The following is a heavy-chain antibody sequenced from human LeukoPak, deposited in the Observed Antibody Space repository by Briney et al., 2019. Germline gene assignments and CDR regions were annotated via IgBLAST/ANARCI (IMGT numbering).Heavy chain of an antibody. J-gene: IGHJ4*02. CDR1: GGSISSSSYY. D-gene: IGHD3-22*01. V-gene: IGHV4-39*01. CDR2: IYYSGST. Sequence: SETLSLTCTVSGGSISSSSYYWGWIRQPPGKGLEWIGSIYYSGSTYYNPSLKSRVTISVDTSKNQFSLKLSSVTAADTAVYYCASTYYYDSSGYHEWGQGTLVTVSS. CDR3: ASTYYYDSSGYHE.